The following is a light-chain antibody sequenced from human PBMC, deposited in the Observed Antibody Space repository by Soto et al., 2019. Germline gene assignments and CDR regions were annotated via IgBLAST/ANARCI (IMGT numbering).Light chain of an antibody. J-gene: IGLJ1*01. CDR3: SSFTSRFTFV. Sequence: QSALTQPASVSGSPGQSIAISCTGTRSDVGAYNYVSWYQQHPGKAPNLMISEVTNRPSGVSDRFSGSKSGNTASLTISGLQAEDEADYYCSSFTSRFTFVFGTGTKVTVL. CDR1: RSDVGAYNY. V-gene: IGLV2-14*01. CDR2: EVT.